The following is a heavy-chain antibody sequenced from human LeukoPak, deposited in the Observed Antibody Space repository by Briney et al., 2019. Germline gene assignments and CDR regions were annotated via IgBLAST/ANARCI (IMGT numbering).Heavy chain of an antibody. J-gene: IGHJ5*02. CDR1: KFTFTNYG. V-gene: IGHV3-30*18. CDR2: ISYDGSTK. D-gene: IGHD5-12*01. Sequence: GGSLRLSCAASKFTFTNYGMQWVRQAPGKGLEWVAVISYDGSTKFYADSVKGRFTISRDNSRNTLYLQMNSLRAEDTAVYYCANGAEGYVFDPWGQGTLVTVSS. CDR3: ANGAEGYVFDP.